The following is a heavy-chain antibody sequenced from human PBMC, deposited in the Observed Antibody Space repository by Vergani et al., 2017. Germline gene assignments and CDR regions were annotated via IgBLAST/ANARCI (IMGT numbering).Heavy chain of an antibody. Sequence: EVQLLESGGDLVQPGGSLRLSCAASGFTFIMHAMSWVRQAPGQGLEWVGGIRSKAYGQATIYAASVKGRFTISRDDSKSIAYLQMNNLQIEDTAMYYCVRDQVTMLRGSDALDIWGQGTMVTVSS. CDR2: IRSKAYGQAT. CDR3: VRDQVTMLRGSDALDI. V-gene: IGHV3-49*04. CDR1: GFTFIMHA. J-gene: IGHJ3*02. D-gene: IGHD3-10*01.